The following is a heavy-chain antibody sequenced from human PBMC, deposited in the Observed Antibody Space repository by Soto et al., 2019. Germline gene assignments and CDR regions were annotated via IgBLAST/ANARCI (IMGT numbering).Heavy chain of an antibody. D-gene: IGHD4-17*01. V-gene: IGHV4-61*01. CDR2: VYYSGTT. J-gene: IGHJ4*02. CDR1: GGSVSNKTYY. CDR3: ARTTAVPNTLRSRYFFDY. Sequence: SETLSLTCSVSGGSVSNKTYYWSWIRQPPGKRLEWIGYVYYSGTTNYNPSLKSRVTISVDLSKNQFSLRLSSVTTADTALYYCARTTAVPNTLRSRYFFDYWGQGTQVTVSS.